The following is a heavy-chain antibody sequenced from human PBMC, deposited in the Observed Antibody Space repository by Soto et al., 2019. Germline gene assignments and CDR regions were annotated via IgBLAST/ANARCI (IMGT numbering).Heavy chain of an antibody. Sequence: GGSLRLSCAASGFTFSSYAMSWVRQVPGKGLEWVSAISGSGGSTYYADSVKGRFTISRDNSKNSLYLQMNSLRAEDTAVYYCANPDIVVVPAAPGGNYYYYMDVWGKGTTVTVSS. J-gene: IGHJ6*03. D-gene: IGHD2-2*01. CDR2: ISGSGGST. CDR3: ANPDIVVVPAAPGGNYYYYMDV. V-gene: IGHV3-23*01. CDR1: GFTFSSYA.